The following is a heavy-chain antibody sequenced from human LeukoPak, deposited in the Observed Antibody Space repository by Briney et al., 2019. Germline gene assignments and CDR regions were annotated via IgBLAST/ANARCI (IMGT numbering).Heavy chain of an antibody. CDR1: GFTFDDYA. D-gene: IGHD3-22*01. J-gene: IGHJ4*02. Sequence: GGSLRLSCAASGFTFDDYAMHWVRQAPGKGLEWVSGISRNSGSIGYADSVKGRFTISRDNAKNSLYLQMNSLRAEDTALYYCAKAAQYYYDSSGYYSALFDYWGQGTLVTVSS. CDR3: AKAAQYYYDSSGYYSALFDY. V-gene: IGHV3-9*01. CDR2: ISRNSGSI.